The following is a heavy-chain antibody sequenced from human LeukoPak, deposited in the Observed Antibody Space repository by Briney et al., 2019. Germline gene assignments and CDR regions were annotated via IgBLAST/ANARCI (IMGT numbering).Heavy chain of an antibody. J-gene: IGHJ5*02. CDR2: IKQDGSEK. Sequence: AGGSLRLSCAASGFTFSSYWMSWVRQAPRKGLEWVANIKQDGSEKYYVDSVKGRFTISRDNAKNSLYLQMNSLRAEDTAVYYCAGGYYYDSRLNWFDPWGQGTLVTVSS. D-gene: IGHD3-22*01. CDR3: AGGYYYDSRLNWFDP. CDR1: GFTFSSYW. V-gene: IGHV3-7*04.